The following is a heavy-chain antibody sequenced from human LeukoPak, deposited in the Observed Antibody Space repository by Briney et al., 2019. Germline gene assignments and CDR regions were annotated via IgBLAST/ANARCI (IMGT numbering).Heavy chain of an antibody. CDR2: IYHSGST. Sequence: SQTLSLTCTVSGGSISSGGYYWSWIRQPPGKGLEWIVYIYHSGSTYYNPSLKSRVTISVDRSKNQFSLKLSSVTAADTAVYYCARVLQGYCSSTSCSDYYYMDVWGKGTTVTVSS. CDR3: ARVLQGYCSSTSCSDYYYMDV. V-gene: IGHV4-30-2*01. CDR1: GGSISSGGYY. J-gene: IGHJ6*03. D-gene: IGHD2-2*01.